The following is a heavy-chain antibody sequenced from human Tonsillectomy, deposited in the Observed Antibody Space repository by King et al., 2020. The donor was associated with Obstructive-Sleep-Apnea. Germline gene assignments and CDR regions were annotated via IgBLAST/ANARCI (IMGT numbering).Heavy chain of an antibody. CDR2: IMPVIGIA. D-gene: IGHD2-15*01. J-gene: IGHJ5*02. CDR1: GGTFSSYG. V-gene: IGHV1-69*04. Sequence: VQLVQSGAEVKKPGSSVKVSCKASGGTFSSYGISWVRQAPGQGLEWMGGIMPVIGIANYAQKFQGRVTITADKSTSTAYMELSSLRSEDTAVYYCASAVDCSFSYCYQGNWFDPWGQGTLVTVSS. CDR3: ASAVDCSFSYCYQGNWFDP.